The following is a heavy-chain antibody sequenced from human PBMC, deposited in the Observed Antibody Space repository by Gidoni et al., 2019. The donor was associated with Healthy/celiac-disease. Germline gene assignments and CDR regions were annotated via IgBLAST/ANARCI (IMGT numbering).Heavy chain of an antibody. D-gene: IGHD3-22*01. Sequence: AGFTFSSYSMNWVRQAPGKGLEWVSSISSSSSYIYYADSVKGRFTISRDNAKNSLYLQMNSLRAEDTAVYYCARFPNYDSSGYRGYWGQGTLVTVSS. CDR1: GFTFSSYS. J-gene: IGHJ4*02. V-gene: IGHV3-21*01. CDR3: ARFPNYDSSGYRGY. CDR2: ISSSSSYI.